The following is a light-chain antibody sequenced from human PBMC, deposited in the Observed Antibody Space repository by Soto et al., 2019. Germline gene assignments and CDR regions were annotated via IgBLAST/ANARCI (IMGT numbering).Light chain of an antibody. CDR2: AAS. J-gene: IGKJ4*01. CDR3: XXXDSFPLT. Sequence: DIEMTQSPSSVSAFVGDRVTITCRASXXXDXWLAWYQQRPGKAPKLLIYAASTLQGGVPPRFSGSGSGTDFTLTXXXLXPXDXXXXXXXXXDSFPLTLGGGTKVEIK. CDR1: XXXDXW. V-gene: IGKV1-12*01.